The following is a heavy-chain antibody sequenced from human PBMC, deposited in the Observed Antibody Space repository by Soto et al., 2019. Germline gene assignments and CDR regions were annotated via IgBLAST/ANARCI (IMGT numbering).Heavy chain of an antibody. Sequence: QVHLVQSGAEVKKPGSSVKVSCKASGGNFRSESINWVRQAPGQGLEWMGGIIPFFGTSDYAQKFQGRLTSTAEESTTTAYMELSSLRSQDTAVYYCARGQEFGGNSDAYDIWGQGTMVIVSS. CDR1: GGNFRSES. D-gene: IGHD2-21*02. V-gene: IGHV1-69*12. J-gene: IGHJ3*02. CDR2: IIPFFGTS. CDR3: ARGQEFGGNSDAYDI.